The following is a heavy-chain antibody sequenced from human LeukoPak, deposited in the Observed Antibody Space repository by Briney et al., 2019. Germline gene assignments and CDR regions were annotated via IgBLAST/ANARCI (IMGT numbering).Heavy chain of an antibody. CDR3: ARDSSSSLVDYYYYMDV. J-gene: IGHJ6*03. CDR1: GYTFTSYA. D-gene: IGHD6-6*01. V-gene: IGHV7-4-1*02. CDR2: INTNTGNP. Sequence: ASVKVSCKASGYTFTSYAMNWVRQAPGQGLEWMGWINTNTGNPTYAQGFTGRFVFSLDTSVSTAYLQISSLKAEDTAVYYCARDSSSSLVDYYYYMDVWAKGPRSPPP.